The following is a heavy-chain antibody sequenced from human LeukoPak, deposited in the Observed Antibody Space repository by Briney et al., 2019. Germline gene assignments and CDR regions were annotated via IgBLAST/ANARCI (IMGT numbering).Heavy chain of an antibody. D-gene: IGHD3-10*01. Sequence: GASVKVSCKASGYTFTSYDINWVRQAPGQGLEWMGWINPTSGHTGYVQKFQGRITMPRDPSVSTAYMELTSLTSEDTAVYYCARSPVGVRKKHDLWGQGTLVIVSS. J-gene: IGHJ5*02. CDR3: ARSPVGVRKKHDL. CDR1: GYTFTSYD. V-gene: IGHV1-8*01. CDR2: INPTSGHT.